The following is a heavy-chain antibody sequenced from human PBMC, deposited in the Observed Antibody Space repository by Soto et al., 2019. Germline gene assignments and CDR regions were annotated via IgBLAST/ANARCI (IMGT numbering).Heavy chain of an antibody. V-gene: IGHV3-30-3*01. J-gene: IGHJ4*02. CDR2: ISYDGSNK. Sequence: GGSLRLSCAASGFTFSSYAMHWVRQAPGKGLEWVAVISYDGSNKYYADSVKGRFTISRDNSKNTLYLQMNSLRAEDTAVYYCARDRHRDSGNSGPTTYWGQGTLVTVSS. CDR3: ARDRHRDSGNSGPTTY. D-gene: IGHD1-26*01. CDR1: GFTFSSYA.